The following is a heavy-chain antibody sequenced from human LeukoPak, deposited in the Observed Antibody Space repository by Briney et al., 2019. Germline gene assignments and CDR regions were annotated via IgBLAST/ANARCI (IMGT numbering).Heavy chain of an antibody. CDR1: GFTFSSYE. J-gene: IGHJ6*03. V-gene: IGHV3-21*01. D-gene: IGHD1-26*01. Sequence: GGSLRLSCAASGFTFSSYELNWVRQAPGKGLEWVSSITTSSTYTFYADSVKGRFTISRDNAKNSLYLQMNSLRAEDTAVYYCARDPYSGSYGDSYYYYMDVWGKGTTVTISS. CDR3: ARDPYSGSYGDSYYYYMDV. CDR2: ITTSSTYT.